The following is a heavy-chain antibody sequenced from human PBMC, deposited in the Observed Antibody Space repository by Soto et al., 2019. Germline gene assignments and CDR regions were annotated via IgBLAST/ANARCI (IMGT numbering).Heavy chain of an antibody. CDR3: ARGGSLYWYFEL. J-gene: IGHJ2*01. CDR1: GYTFTSYA. Sequence: QVQLVQSGAEVKKPGASVKVSCKASGYTFTSYAMHWVRQAPGQRLEWMGWINAGNGNTKYSQKVQGRATITRDTSASTAYMELSSLRSEDTAVYYCARGGSLYWYFELWGRGTLVTVSS. D-gene: IGHD1-26*01. CDR2: INAGNGNT. V-gene: IGHV1-3*01.